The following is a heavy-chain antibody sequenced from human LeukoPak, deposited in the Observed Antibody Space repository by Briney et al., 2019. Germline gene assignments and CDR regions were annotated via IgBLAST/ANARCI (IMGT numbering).Heavy chain of an antibody. CDR1: GFTFSSYA. CDR3: AKAVEYSSSSFYYYYGMDV. V-gene: IGHV3-23*01. CDR2: ISGSGGST. D-gene: IGHD6-6*01. J-gene: IGHJ6*02. Sequence: GGSLRLSCAASGFTFSSYAMSWVRQAPGKGLEWVSAISGSGGSTYYADSVKGRFTISRDNSKNTLYLQMNSLRAEDTAVYYCAKAVEYSSSSFYYYYGMDVWGQGTTVTVSS.